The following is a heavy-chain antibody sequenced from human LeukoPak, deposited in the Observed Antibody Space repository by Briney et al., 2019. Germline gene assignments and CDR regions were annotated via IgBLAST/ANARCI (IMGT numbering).Heavy chain of an antibody. CDR2: INYDGTDT. Sequence: EGSLRLSCVASGFTFSNYWIHWVRQAPGKGLVWVSHINYDGTDTIYAKSVKGRFTVSRDNGKSTVNLQMNSLRAEDTAVYYCARGRFSHGFDIWGEGTMVTVSS. CDR3: ARGRFSHGFDI. J-gene: IGHJ3*02. V-gene: IGHV3-74*01. CDR1: GFTFSNYW. D-gene: IGHD3-3*01.